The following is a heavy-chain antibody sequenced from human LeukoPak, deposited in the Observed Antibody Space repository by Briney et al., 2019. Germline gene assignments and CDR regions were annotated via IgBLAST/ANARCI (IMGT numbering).Heavy chain of an antibody. V-gene: IGHV4-59*01. J-gene: IGHJ3*02. Sequence: SETLSLTCTVSGGSISSYYWSWIRQPLGKGLEWIGYIYYSGSTNYNPSLKSRVTISVDTSKNQFSLKLSSVTAADTAVYYCAREGYYYGSGSYFRAFDIWGQGTMVTVSS. CDR2: IYYSGST. CDR1: GGSISSYY. CDR3: AREGYYYGSGSYFRAFDI. D-gene: IGHD3-10*01.